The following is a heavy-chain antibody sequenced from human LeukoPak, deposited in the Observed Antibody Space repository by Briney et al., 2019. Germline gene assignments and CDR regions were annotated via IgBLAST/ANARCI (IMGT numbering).Heavy chain of an antibody. CDR3: AKGYSSGWSEGFLDY. D-gene: IGHD6-19*01. Sequence: GGTLRLSCATSGFTFSGYAMSWVRQAPGKWLEWVSAISDSGGRTHYADSVRGRFTMSRDNSKKTLYLEMNSLRAEDTAVYYCAKGYSSGWSEGFLDYWGQGSLVTVSS. CDR2: ISDSGGRT. J-gene: IGHJ4*02. CDR1: GFTFSGYA. V-gene: IGHV3-23*01.